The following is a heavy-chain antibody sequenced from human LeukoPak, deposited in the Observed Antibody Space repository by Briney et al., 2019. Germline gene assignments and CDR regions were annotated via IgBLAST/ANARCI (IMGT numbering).Heavy chain of an antibody. CDR2: IAGSSNI. CDR3: AREWGYYDY. V-gene: IGHV3-21*01. J-gene: IGHJ4*02. D-gene: IGHD3-16*01. CDR1: GFTFSTYS. Sequence: GGSLRLSCAASGFTFSTYSMNWVRQAPGKGLEWVSSIAGSSNIYYADSVKGRFTISRDNAKNSLYLQMNSLRAEDTAVYYCAREWGYYDYWGQGTLVTVSS.